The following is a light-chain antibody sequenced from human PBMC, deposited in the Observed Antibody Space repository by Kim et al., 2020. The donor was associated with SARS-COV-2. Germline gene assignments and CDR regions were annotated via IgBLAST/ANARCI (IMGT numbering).Light chain of an antibody. Sequence: ASVGDRVTIPRRASQGISSYLAWYQQKPGKAPKLLIYAASTLQSGVPSRFSGSGSETEFTLTISSLQPEDFSTYYCQQLNSYPRTFGQGTTVDI. V-gene: IGKV1-9*01. CDR3: QQLNSYPRT. CDR1: QGISSY. CDR2: AAS. J-gene: IGKJ1*01.